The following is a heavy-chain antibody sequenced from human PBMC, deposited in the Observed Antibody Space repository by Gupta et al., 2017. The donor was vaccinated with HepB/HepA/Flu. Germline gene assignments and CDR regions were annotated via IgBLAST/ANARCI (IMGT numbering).Heavy chain of an antibody. D-gene: IGHD3-22*01. Sequence: EGQLLDSGGGLVQPGGSLRPSCAASGFTFSTCAMSWVRQAPGKGLEWVSSITRSGENTYYADSVKGRFTISRDNYKNTLYLQMNSLRAEDTAVYYCFIYDNYFYIDVWGKGTTVTVSS. CDR3: FIYDNYFYIDV. CDR1: GFTFSTCA. CDR2: ITRSGENT. V-gene: IGHV3-23*01. J-gene: IGHJ6*03.